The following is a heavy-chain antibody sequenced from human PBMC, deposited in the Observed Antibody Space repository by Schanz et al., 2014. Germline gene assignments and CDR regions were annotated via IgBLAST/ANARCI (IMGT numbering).Heavy chain of an antibody. D-gene: IGHD1-26*01. J-gene: IGHJ4*02. CDR2: MYINSGST. Sequence: EVQLVESGGGLIQPGGSLRLSCAVSGFTVNTNYMSWVRQAPGKGLEWISSMYINSGSTQYADSVKGRFIISRDSSKSTLXXQXXXXXXEDTAIYYCAKEWSPSFWGQGTLVTVSS. CDR1: GFTVNTNY. CDR3: AKEWSPSF. V-gene: IGHV3-66*03.